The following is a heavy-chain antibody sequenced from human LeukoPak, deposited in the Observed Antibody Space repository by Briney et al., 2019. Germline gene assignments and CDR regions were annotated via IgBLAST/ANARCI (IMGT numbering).Heavy chain of an antibody. Sequence: GGSLRLSCAASGFTFSSYWMSWVRQAPGKGLEWVANIKQDGSEKNYVDSVKGRFTISRDSAKNSLFLQINSLRAEDTAVYYCARDLLWESDILTGFTHYFDSWGQGTLVTVSS. D-gene: IGHD3-9*01. CDR1: GFTFSSYW. CDR3: ARDLLWESDILTGFTHYFDS. J-gene: IGHJ4*02. V-gene: IGHV3-7*01. CDR2: IKQDGSEK.